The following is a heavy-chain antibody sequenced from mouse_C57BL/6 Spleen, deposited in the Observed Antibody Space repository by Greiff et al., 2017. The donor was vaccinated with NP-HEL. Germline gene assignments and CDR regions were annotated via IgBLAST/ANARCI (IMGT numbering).Heavy chain of an antibody. CDR2: INYDGSST. J-gene: IGHJ2*01. Sequence: EVMLVESEGGLVQPGSSMKLSCTASGFTFSDYYMAWVRQVPEKGLEWVANINYDGSSTYYLDSLKSRFIISRDNAKNILYLQMSSLKSEDTATYYCARARGGYDYDFDYWGQGTTLTVSS. CDR3: ARARGGYDYDFDY. D-gene: IGHD2-4*01. CDR1: GFTFSDYY. V-gene: IGHV5-16*01.